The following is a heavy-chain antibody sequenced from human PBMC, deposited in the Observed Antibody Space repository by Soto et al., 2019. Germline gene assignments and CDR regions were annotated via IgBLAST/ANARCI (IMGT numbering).Heavy chain of an antibody. CDR1: GFTFSSYA. D-gene: IGHD1-26*01. V-gene: IGHV3-23*01. J-gene: IGHJ4*02. Sequence: ESVGGLVQPGGSLRLSCEASGFTFSSYAMKWVRQAPGKGLEWVSSINEAGDDTYYANSVRGRFTISRDNSKNTLNLQMNSLRAEDTATYYCAKSLAHGIVRGTGIDSWGQGTLVTVSS. CDR3: AKSLAHGIVRGTGIDS. CDR2: INEAGDDT.